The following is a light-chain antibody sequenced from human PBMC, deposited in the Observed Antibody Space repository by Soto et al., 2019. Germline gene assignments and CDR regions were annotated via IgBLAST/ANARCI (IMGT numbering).Light chain of an antibody. V-gene: IGKV4-1*01. CDR1: QTFLYNSNNKNY. CDR3: QQYSSLPWT. J-gene: IGKJ1*01. CDR2: WAS. Sequence: DIVMTQSPDSLAVSLGERTTINCKSSQTFLYNSNNKNYLAWYHQKPGQPPKLLIYWASTRESGVPARFSGSGSGTDFTLTISSLQAEDVGIYYCQQYSSLPWTFGQGTKVDIK.